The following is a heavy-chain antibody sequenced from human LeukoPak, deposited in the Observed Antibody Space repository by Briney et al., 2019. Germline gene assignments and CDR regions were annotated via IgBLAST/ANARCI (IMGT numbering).Heavy chain of an antibody. CDR2: IWYDGSNK. D-gene: IGHD5-18*01. J-gene: IGHJ4*02. CDR3: AREVVDTAMVTCGLDY. V-gene: IGHV3-33*01. CDR1: GFTFSSYG. Sequence: QPGRSLRLSCAASGFTFSSYGMHWVRQAPGKGLEWVVVIWYDGSNKYYADSVKGRFTISRDNSKNTLYLQMNSLRAEDTAVYYCAREVVDTAMVTCGLDYWGQGTLVTVSS.